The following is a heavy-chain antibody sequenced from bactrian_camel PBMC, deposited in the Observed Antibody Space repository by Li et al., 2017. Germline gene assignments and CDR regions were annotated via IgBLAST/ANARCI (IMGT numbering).Heavy chain of an antibody. J-gene: IGHJ4*01. V-gene: IGHV3S55*01. CDR3: AADRRRHGPPSLRPGDYSV. CDR1: GYTYATYC. D-gene: IGHD2*01. Sequence: QVQLVESGGGSVQAGGSLRLSCVASGYTYATYCMGWFRQSPEKEREGIASIGSDGVTLYRDSVKGRFTISKDNARNWLDLQMDSLEPGDTARYYCAADRRRHGPPSLRPGDYSVWGQGTQVTVS. CDR2: IGSDGVT.